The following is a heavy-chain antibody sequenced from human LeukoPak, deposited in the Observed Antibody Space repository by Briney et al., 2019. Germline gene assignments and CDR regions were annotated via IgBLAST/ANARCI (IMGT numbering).Heavy chain of an antibody. V-gene: IGHV3-53*01. CDR2: IYSDGTT. CDR1: GLSFGSNY. CDR3: AGAISRMIT. J-gene: IGHJ5*02. Sequence: GGSLKLSCVASGLSFGSNYMSWVRQAPGKGLEWVSIIYSDGTTYYEDPVKGRYTISSDISKNTLHLQMNSLRAEDTAVYYCAGAISRMITWGQGTLVVVS. D-gene: IGHD2-15*01.